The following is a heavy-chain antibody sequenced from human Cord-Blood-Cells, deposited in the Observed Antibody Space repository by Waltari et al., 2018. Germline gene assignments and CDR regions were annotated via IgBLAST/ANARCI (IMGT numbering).Heavy chain of an antibody. CDR1: GGSFSGYY. V-gene: IGHV4-34*01. CDR3: ARGRGWDI. J-gene: IGHJ3*02. Sequence: QVQLQQWGAGLLKPSESLSLTCAVYGGSFSGYYWSWIRQPPGKGLEWIGEINHSGSTNYNPSLKSRVTISVDTSKNQFSLKLSSVTAADTAVYYCARGRGWDIWGQGTMVTVSS. CDR2: INHSGST. D-gene: IGHD2-15*01.